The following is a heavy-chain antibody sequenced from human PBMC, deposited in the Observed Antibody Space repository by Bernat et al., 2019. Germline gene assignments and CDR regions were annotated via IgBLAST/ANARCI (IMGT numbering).Heavy chain of an antibody. CDR1: SDAW. V-gene: IGHV3-15*01. D-gene: IGHD7-27*01. CDR2: IKSRRDAETT. J-gene: IGHJ4*02. Sequence: SDAWMSWVRLAPGKGLECVGRIKSRRDAETTVYAAPVKGRFIISRDDSRNMVFLQMNGLKSEDTAVYYCATDLPVMGSGEFDYWGRGTLVTVSS. CDR3: ATDLPVMGSGEFDY.